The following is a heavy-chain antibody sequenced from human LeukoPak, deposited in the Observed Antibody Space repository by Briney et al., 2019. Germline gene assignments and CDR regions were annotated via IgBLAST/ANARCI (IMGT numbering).Heavy chain of an antibody. CDR1: GFTFSSYW. Sequence: QPGGSLGLSCAASGFTFSSYWMHWVRQAPGKGLVWVSRINTDGSSTSYADSVKGRFTISRDNAKNTLYLQMNSLRAEDTAVYYCARVAAAGTFGAFDIWGQGTMVAVS. CDR3: ARVAAAGTFGAFDI. D-gene: IGHD6-13*01. CDR2: INTDGSST. V-gene: IGHV3-74*01. J-gene: IGHJ3*02.